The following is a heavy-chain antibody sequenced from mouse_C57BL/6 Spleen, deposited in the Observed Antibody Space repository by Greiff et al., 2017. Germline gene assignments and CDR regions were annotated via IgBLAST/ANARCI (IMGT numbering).Heavy chain of an antibody. D-gene: IGHD1-1*01. CDR3: ARSDYYGSSSYAMDY. J-gene: IGHJ4*01. V-gene: IGHV1-69*01. CDR2: IDPSDSYT. CDR1: GYTFTSYW. Sequence: QVQLKQPGAELVMPGASVKLSCKASGYTFTSYWMHWVKQRPGQGLEWIGEIDPSDSYTNYNQKFKGKSTLTVDKSSSTAYMQLSSLTSEDSAVYYCARSDYYGSSSYAMDYWGQGTSVTVSS.